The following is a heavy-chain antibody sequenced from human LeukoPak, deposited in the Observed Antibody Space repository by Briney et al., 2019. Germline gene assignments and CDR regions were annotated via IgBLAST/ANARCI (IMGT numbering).Heavy chain of an antibody. CDR2: INHSGST. J-gene: IGHJ4*02. CDR1: GGSFSGYY. D-gene: IGHD3-10*01. CDR3: ARRPRGYYGSGASDY. Sequence: SETLSLTCAVYGGSFSGYYWSWIRQPPGKGLEWIGEINHSGSTNYNPSLKSRVTISVDTSKNQFSLKPSSVTAADTAVYYCARRPRGYYGSGASDYWGQGTLVTVSS. V-gene: IGHV4-34*01.